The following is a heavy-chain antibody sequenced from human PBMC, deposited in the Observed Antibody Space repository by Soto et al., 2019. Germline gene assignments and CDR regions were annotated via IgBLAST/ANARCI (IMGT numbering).Heavy chain of an antibody. J-gene: IGHJ4*02. CDR3: ARSPPSSYYGGSGTFDY. CDR1: GGFTSTNNW. Sequence: QLQLQESGPGLVRPSGTLSLTCAVSGGFTSTNNWWSWVRQPPGKGLEWIGDAYHSGSTEYNPSLKSRFSISVDKSKNQISLKLTSATAAATAVYYCARSPPSSYYGGSGTFDYWGQGLLVTVSS. D-gene: IGHD3-10*01. CDR2: AYHSGST. V-gene: IGHV4-4*02.